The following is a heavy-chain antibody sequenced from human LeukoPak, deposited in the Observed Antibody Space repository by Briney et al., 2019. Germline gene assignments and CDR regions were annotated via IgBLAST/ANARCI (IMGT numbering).Heavy chain of an antibody. V-gene: IGHV5-51*01. D-gene: IGHD3-10*02. CDR3: ARVSGEYYYVHVFDY. J-gene: IGHJ4*02. CDR2: IYPGDSDT. Sequence: GESLKISCKGSGYSFTSYWIGWVRQMPGKGLEWMGIIYPGDSDTRYSPSFQGQVTISADKSISTAYLQWSSLKASDTAMYYCARVSGEYYYVHVFDYWGQGTLVTVSS. CDR1: GYSFTSYW.